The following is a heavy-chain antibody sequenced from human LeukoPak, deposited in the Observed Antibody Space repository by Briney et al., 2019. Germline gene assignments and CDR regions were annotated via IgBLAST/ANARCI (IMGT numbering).Heavy chain of an antibody. D-gene: IGHD3-22*01. V-gene: IGHV3-21*04. CDR1: GFTFSSYS. CDR2: ISSSSSYI. J-gene: IGHJ3*02. CDR3: ARGAKSMIVVVITVAFDI. Sequence: GGSLRLSCAASGFTFSSYSMNWVRQAPGKGLEWVSSISSSSSYIYYADSVKGRFTISRDNAKNSLYLQMNSLRAEDTALYYCARGAKSMIVVVITVAFDIWGQGTMVTVSS.